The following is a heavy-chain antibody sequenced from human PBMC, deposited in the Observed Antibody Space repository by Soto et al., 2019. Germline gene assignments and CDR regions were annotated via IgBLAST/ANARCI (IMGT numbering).Heavy chain of an antibody. D-gene: IGHD3-16*01. J-gene: IGHJ4*02. CDR1: GGSINTDYW. CDR3: ASGFDYRWVY. Sequence: QVQLQESGPGLVKPSGTLSLTCVVSGGSINTDYWWSWVRQPPGKGLEWIGEIHHSGTTNYIQSLKSRVTMSLDKSNNQLSLRLSSVTAADTAVYYCASGFDYRWVYWGQGTLVTVSS. V-gene: IGHV4-4*02. CDR2: IHHSGTT.